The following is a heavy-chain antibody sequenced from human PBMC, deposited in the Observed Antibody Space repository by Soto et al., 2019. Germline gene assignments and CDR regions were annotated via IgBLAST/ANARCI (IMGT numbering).Heavy chain of an antibody. D-gene: IGHD7-27*01. CDR3: ARDKWGGGFDY. CDR2: VRNKANSYTT. Sequence: EVQLVEAGGGLVQPGGSLRLSCTASGFRFSDHFMDWVRQAPGKGLEWVSRVRNKANSYTTKYAASVEGRFTVSRDDSENLVYLQMNSLKTEDTAVYYCARDKWGGGFDYGGQGPLVTVSS. J-gene: IGHJ4*02. V-gene: IGHV3-72*01. CDR1: GFRFSDHF.